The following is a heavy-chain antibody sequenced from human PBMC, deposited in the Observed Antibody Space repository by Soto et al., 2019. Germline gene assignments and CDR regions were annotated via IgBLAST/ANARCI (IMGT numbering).Heavy chain of an antibody. V-gene: IGHV1-3*01. CDR1: GYSFSSYT. Sequence: ASVKVSCKASGYSFSSYTMHWVRQAPGQRLEWMGWLNVGNGNTKYSQKLQGRVTITRDTSASTAYMELTSLRSEDTAVYYCARFKGGACGMDVWGQGTTVTVSS. D-gene: IGHD2-15*01. CDR2: LNVGNGNT. J-gene: IGHJ6*02. CDR3: ARFKGGACGMDV.